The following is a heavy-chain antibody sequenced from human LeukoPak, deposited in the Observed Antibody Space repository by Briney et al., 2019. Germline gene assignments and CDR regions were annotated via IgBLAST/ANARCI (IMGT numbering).Heavy chain of an antibody. CDR1: GGSFSGYY. CDR3: GLYDFWSGYWNY. D-gene: IGHD3-3*01. V-gene: IGHV4-34*01. CDR2: INHSGST. J-gene: IGHJ4*02. Sequence: TSETLSLTCAVYGGSFSGYYWSWIRQPPGKGLEWIGEINHSGSTNYNPSLKSRVTISVDTSKNQFSLKLSSVTAADTAVYYCGLYDFWSGYWNYWGQGTLVTVSS.